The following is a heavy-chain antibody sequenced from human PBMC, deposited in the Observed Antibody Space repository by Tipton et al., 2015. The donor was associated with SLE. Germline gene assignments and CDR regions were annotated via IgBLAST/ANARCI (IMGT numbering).Heavy chain of an antibody. J-gene: IGHJ4*02. V-gene: IGHV4-61*09. Sequence: TLSLTCTVSGGSISSGSYYWSWIRQPAGKGLEWIGYIYTSGSTNYNPSLKSRVTISVDTSKNQFSLKLSSVTAADTAVYYCAREGRREQLALYYWGQGTLVTVFS. CDR2: IYTSGST. D-gene: IGHD6-6*01. CDR3: AREGRREQLALYY. CDR1: GGSISSGSYY.